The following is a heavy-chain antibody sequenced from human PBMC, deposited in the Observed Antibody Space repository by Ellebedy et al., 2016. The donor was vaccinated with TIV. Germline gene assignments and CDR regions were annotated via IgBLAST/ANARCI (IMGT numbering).Heavy chain of an antibody. Sequence: PGGSLRLSCAASGFTFSSYSMNWVRQAPGKGLEWVSSISSSSSYIYYADSVKGRFTISRDNAKNSLYLQMNSLRAEDTAVYNCARAPPEHIVVVPAATDAFDNWGQGTMVTVSS. CDR2: ISSSSSYI. CDR3: ARAPPEHIVVVPAATDAFDN. J-gene: IGHJ3*02. V-gene: IGHV3-21*01. D-gene: IGHD2-2*01. CDR1: GFTFSSYS.